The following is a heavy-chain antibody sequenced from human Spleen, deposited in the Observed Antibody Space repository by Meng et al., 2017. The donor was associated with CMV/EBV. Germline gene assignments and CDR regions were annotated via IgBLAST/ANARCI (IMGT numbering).Heavy chain of an antibody. CDR3: ARMGATYYDFWSGYLTTNYYYGMDV. D-gene: IGHD3-3*01. CDR2: MNPNSGNT. V-gene: IGHV1-8*01. J-gene: IGHJ6*02. Sequence: GESLKISCKASGYTFTSYDINWVRQATGQGLEWMGWMNPNSGNTGYAQKFQGRVTITRNTSISTAYMELSSLRSEDTAVYYCARMGATYYDFWSGYLTTNYYYGMDVWGQGTTVTVSS. CDR1: GYTFTSYD.